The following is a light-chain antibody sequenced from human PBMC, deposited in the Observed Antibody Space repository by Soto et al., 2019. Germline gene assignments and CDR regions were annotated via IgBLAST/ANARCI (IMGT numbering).Light chain of an antibody. CDR1: QSISSW. V-gene: IGKV1-5*03. Sequence: DIQMTQSPSTLSASVGDRVTITCRASQSISSWLAWYQQKPGKAPKPLIYKASSLESGFPSRFSGSGSGTEFTLTISSLQPDDFATYYGQQYNSYPRTFGQGTKVEIK. J-gene: IGKJ1*01. CDR3: QQYNSYPRT. CDR2: KAS.